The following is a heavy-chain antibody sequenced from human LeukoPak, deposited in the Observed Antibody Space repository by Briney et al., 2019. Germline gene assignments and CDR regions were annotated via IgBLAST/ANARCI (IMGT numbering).Heavy chain of an antibody. CDR1: GFTFSSYW. Sequence: GGSLRLSCAASGFTFSSYWMHWVRQAPGKGLVWVSRINTDGSSTSYADSVKGRFTISRDNAKNTLYLQMNSLRAEDTAVYYCAPRPQGLKLEPFDYWGQGTLVTVSS. D-gene: IGHD1-1*01. V-gene: IGHV3-74*01. CDR3: APRPQGLKLEPFDY. J-gene: IGHJ4*02. CDR2: INTDGSST.